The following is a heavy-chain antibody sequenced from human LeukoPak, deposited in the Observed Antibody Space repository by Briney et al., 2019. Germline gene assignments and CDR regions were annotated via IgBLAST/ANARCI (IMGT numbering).Heavy chain of an antibody. J-gene: IGHJ4*02. V-gene: IGHV5-51*01. CDR2: IYPGASDT. Sequence: GEPLMISCKGSGSRITSYWSWCVRQLRGKGLGLVGIIYPGASDTRSSPSSQGQVTISADKSTSTAYLQRSRLKASDTAMYYCARRSYYGSGTYVHFDTWGQGTLVTVSS. CDR3: ARRSYYGSGTYVHFDT. D-gene: IGHD3-10*01. CDR1: GSRITSYW.